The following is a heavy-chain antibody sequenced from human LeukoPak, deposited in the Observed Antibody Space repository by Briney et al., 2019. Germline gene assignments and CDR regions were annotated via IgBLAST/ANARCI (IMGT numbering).Heavy chain of an antibody. Sequence: GGTQRLSCAASGFSFSKYGMNWVRQAPGKGLEWVSAISGSGGSTYSADSVEGRLTFSRENSKNTLYLQMNSLRADDTAVYYCAKDNSHFYYRSCYHYYYFMDVWGKGTTVSVSS. CDR3: AKDNSHFYYRSCYHYYYFMDV. V-gene: IGHV3-23*01. D-gene: IGHD2/OR15-2a*01. J-gene: IGHJ6*03. CDR1: GFSFSKYG. CDR2: ISGSGGST.